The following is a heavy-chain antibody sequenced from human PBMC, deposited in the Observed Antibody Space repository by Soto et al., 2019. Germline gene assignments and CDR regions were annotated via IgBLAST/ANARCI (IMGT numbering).Heavy chain of an antibody. V-gene: IGHV3-15*01. CDR1: GFTFSNAL. D-gene: IGHD3-3*01. CDR2: IKSKTDGGTA. CDR3: TTGLTIFGVVIDP. J-gene: IGHJ5*02. Sequence: GGSRRLSCAAFGFTFSNALISWDHQAPGKGLEWVGRIKSKTDGGTADYAAPVKSRFTISRDNSKNTLYLQMNSLKTEDTAVYYWTTGLTIFGVVIDPWGQGTLVTVSS.